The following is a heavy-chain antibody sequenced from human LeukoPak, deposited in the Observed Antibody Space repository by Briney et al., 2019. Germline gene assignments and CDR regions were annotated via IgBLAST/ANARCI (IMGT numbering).Heavy chain of an antibody. Sequence: PGGSLRLSCAASGFTFSSYWMHGVRQAPGKGLVGVSRINGDGRRANYAESVKGRFTISRDNAKNTLYLQMNSLRAEDTAVYYCAREVEEVPAAMGVYYYYYMDVWGKGTSVTVSS. CDR2: INGDGRRA. CDR1: GFTFSSYW. J-gene: IGHJ6*03. CDR3: AREVEEVPAAMGVYYYYYMDV. V-gene: IGHV3-74*01. D-gene: IGHD2-2*01.